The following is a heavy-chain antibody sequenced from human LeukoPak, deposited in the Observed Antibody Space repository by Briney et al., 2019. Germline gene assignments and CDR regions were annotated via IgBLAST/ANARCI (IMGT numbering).Heavy chain of an antibody. J-gene: IGHJ6*02. CDR1: GGSFSGYY. CDR2: INHSGST. Sequence: SETLSLTCAVYGGSFSGYYWSWIRQPPGKGLEWIGEINHSGSTNYNPSLKSRVTISVDTSKNQFSLKLSSVTAADTAVYYCGTSRSSCYYYGMDVWGQGTTVTVSS. V-gene: IGHV4-34*01. CDR3: GTSRSSCYYYGMDV. D-gene: IGHD6-6*01.